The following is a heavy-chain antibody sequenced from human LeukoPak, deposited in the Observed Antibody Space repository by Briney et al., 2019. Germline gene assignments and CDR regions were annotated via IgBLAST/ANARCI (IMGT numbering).Heavy chain of an antibody. CDR3: ARIGGPQPPYYFDY. J-gene: IGHJ4*02. CDR1: GYTFTDYY. Sequence: ATVKVSCKASGYTFTDYYMLWVRQAPGQGLEWMGWINPNSGGTNYAQKFQGRVTMTRDTSISTAYMELSRLRSDDTAVYYCARIGGPQPPYYFDYWGQGTLVTVSS. V-gene: IGHV1-2*02. D-gene: IGHD4-23*01. CDR2: INPNSGGT.